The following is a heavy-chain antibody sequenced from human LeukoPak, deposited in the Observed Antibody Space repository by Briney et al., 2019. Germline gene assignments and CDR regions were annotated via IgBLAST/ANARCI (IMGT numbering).Heavy chain of an antibody. CDR2: VRYDGGSN. Sequence: GGSLRLSCAASRFTFTSYGMHWVRQAPGNGLEWVAYVRYDGGSNSYADSVKGRFSISRDNSKNTLYLEMNGLRAEDTAVYYCVRGWGSTVNASAFDVWGQGTMVTVSS. D-gene: IGHD2-2*01. CDR3: VRGWGSTVNASAFDV. J-gene: IGHJ3*01. CDR1: RFTFTSYG. V-gene: IGHV3-30*02.